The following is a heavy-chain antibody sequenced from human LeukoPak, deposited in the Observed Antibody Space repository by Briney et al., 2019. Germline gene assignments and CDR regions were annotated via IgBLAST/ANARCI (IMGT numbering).Heavy chain of an antibody. Sequence: KSSETLSLTCTVSGGSISSYYWSWIRQPAGKGLEWIGRIYSTGSTNYNPSLKSRVTMSVDTSKNQFSLRLRSVTAADTAVYYCARQIASAGTAGFDFWGQGALVTLSS. CDR1: GGSISSYY. CDR2: IYSTGST. D-gene: IGHD6-13*01. V-gene: IGHV4-4*07. J-gene: IGHJ4*02. CDR3: ARQIASAGTAGFDF.